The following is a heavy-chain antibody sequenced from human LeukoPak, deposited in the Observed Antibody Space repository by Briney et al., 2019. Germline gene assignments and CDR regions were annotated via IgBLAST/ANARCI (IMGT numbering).Heavy chain of an antibody. V-gene: IGHV4-39*07. CDR3: ARGVSGIVVVSYAAFDI. Sequence: SETLSLTCTVSGGSISSSSYYWGWIRQPPGKGLEWIGSIYYSGSTYYNPSLKSRVTISVDTSKNQFSLKLSSVTAADTAVYYCARGVSGIVVVSYAAFDIWGQGTMVTVSS. J-gene: IGHJ3*02. CDR2: IYYSGST. CDR1: GGSISSSSYY. D-gene: IGHD3-22*01.